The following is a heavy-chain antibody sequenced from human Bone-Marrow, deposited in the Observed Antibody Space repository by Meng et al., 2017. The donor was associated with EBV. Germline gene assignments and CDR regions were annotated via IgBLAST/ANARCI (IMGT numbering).Heavy chain of an antibody. V-gene: IGHV1-69*01. Sequence: QGPVRHSAAEVRKPGSSVKVSCKSSGGPFRNYAVSWVRQAPGQGLEWLGGFLPTLGAPNYAQKFHGRVTITADESTSTHYMDLSSLRSDDTAVYYCASESGRGYTPDYWGQGTLVTVSS. CDR3: ASESGRGYTPDY. D-gene: IGHD3-10*01. J-gene: IGHJ4*02. CDR1: GGPFRNYA. CDR2: FLPTLGAP.